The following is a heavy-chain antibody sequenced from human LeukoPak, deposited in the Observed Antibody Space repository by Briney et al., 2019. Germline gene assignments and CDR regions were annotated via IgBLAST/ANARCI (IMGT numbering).Heavy chain of an antibody. CDR3: ARRWELSDFDY. CDR1: GYTLTGSY. CDR2: INPNSGDT. V-gene: IGHV1-2*02. J-gene: IGHJ4*02. D-gene: IGHD1-26*01. Sequence: ASVKVSCKASGYTLTGSYLHWVRQAPGQGLEWMGWINPNSGDTTYAQRFQDRVTMTRDTSISTAYMELSRLTSDDTAVYYCARRWELSDFDYWGQGTLVTVSS.